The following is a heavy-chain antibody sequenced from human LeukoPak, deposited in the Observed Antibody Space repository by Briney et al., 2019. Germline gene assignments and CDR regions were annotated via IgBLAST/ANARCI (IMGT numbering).Heavy chain of an antibody. CDR2: IYNDGNT. J-gene: IGHJ3*02. D-gene: IGHD5-18*01. Sequence: GGSLRLSCAASGFTLSSYYMSWVRQAPGKGLEWVSVICGSGIYNDGNTKYGDSVRRRFTISRDNSKNTLYLQMTSFRAEDTGVYYCASLELRGYSYGLRTFNIWGQGTTVAVSS. CDR3: ASLELRGYSYGLRTFNI. V-gene: IGHV3-66*01. CDR1: GFTLSSYY.